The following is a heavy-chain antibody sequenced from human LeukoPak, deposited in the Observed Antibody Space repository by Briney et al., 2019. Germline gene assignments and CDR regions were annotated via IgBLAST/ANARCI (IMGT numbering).Heavy chain of an antibody. D-gene: IGHD5-18*01. J-gene: IGHJ1*01. CDR3: ARGSFSADAPLVLDYFHH. CDR1: GYTFTGYY. V-gene: IGHV1-2*02. Sequence: ASVKVSCKASGYTFTGYYMHWVRQAPGQGLEWMGWINPNSGGTNYAQKFQGRVTMTRDTSISTAYMELSRLRADDTAVYYCARGSFSADAPLVLDYFHHWGQGTLVTDSS. CDR2: INPNSGGT.